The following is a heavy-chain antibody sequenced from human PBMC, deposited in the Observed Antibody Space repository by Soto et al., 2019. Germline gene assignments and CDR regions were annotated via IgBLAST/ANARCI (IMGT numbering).Heavy chain of an antibody. CDR1: GFTFSNYG. D-gene: IGHD3-16*01. CDR2: MSGSGGST. V-gene: IGHV3-23*01. CDR3: ATNRAGGALDP. Sequence: GGSLRLSCAASGFTFSNYGMSWVRQAPGKGLEWVSSMSGSGGSTYYADSVKGRFTISRDNSKNTLYLQMNSLRAEDTAVYYCATNRAGGALDPWGQGTLVTVSS. J-gene: IGHJ5*02.